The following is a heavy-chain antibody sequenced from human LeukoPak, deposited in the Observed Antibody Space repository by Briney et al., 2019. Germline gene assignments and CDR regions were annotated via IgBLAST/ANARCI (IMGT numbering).Heavy chain of an antibody. J-gene: IGHJ6*02. V-gene: IGHV1-58*01. Sequence: TSVKVSCKASGFTSTSSAVQWVRQARGQRLEWIGWIVVGSGNTNYAQKFQERVTITRDMSTSTAYMELSSLRSEDTAVYYCAANYVPYSGYDRRIYYYYGMDVWGQGTTVTVSS. D-gene: IGHD5-12*01. CDR3: AANYVPYSGYDRRIYYYYGMDV. CDR1: GFTSTSSA. CDR2: IVVGSGNT.